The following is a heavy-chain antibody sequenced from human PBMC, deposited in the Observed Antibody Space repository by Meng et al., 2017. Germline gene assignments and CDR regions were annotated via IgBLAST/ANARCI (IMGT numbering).Heavy chain of an antibody. D-gene: IGHD3-10*01. Sequence: QIPLTEAGPTLVKPTQPLTLAYTFSGFSLSTSGVGFGWILQPPGKALEWLALIYWDDDKRSSPSLKSRLTITKDTSKNQVVLTMTNMDPVDTATYYCAHRRDYYGSGNHFDYWGQGTLVTVSS. CDR2: IYWDDDK. V-gene: IGHV2-5*02. J-gene: IGHJ4*02. CDR1: GFSLSTSGVG. CDR3: AHRRDYYGSGNHFDY.